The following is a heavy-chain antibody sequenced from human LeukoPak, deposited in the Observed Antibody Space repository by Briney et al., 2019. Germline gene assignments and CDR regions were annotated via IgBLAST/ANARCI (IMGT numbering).Heavy chain of an antibody. CDR2: ISWNSGSI. J-gene: IGHJ3*01. Sequence: GGSLRLSCAASGFTFDDYAMHWVRQAPGKGLEWVSGISWNSGSIGYADSVKGRFTISRDNAKNSLYLQMDSLRAEDTAVYYCAKGPYYNILTGYRKGGAFDVWGRGTMVTVSS. CDR3: AKGPYYNILTGYRKGGAFDV. V-gene: IGHV3-9*01. D-gene: IGHD3-9*01. CDR1: GFTFDDYA.